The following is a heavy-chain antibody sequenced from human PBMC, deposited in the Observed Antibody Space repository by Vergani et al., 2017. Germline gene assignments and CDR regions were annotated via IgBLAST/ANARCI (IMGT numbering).Heavy chain of an antibody. CDR2: IYYSGST. Sequence: QVQLQESGPGLVKPSETLSLTCTVSGGSISSYYWSLIRPPPGKGLELVGYIYYSGSTNYNPSLKSRVTISVDTSKNQFSLKRSSVTAADTAGYYCARAYYYDSSGYYYGVYYFDYWGQGTLVTVSS. J-gene: IGHJ4*02. V-gene: IGHV4-59*01. CDR1: GGSISSYY. D-gene: IGHD3-22*01. CDR3: ARAYYYDSSGYYYGVYYFDY.